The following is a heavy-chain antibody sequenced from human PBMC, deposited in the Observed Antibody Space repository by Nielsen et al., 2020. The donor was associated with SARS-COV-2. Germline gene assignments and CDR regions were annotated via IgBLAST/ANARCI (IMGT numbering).Heavy chain of an antibody. D-gene: IGHD3-10*01. Sequence: ASVKVSCKASGYTFTNNYMHWVRQAPGQGLEWMGLINPTNGGTTYAQKFQGRVTMTRDTSTSTVYMELSSLRSDDTAVYYCARGVPDFGYWGQGTLVTVSS. CDR3: ARGVPDFGY. J-gene: IGHJ4*02. V-gene: IGHV1-46*01. CDR1: GYTFTNNY. CDR2: INPTNGGT.